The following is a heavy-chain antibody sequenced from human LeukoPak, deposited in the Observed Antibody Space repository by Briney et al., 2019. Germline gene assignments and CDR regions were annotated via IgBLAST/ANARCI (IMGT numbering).Heavy chain of an antibody. Sequence: PGGSLRLSCAASGFTFSSYSMNWVRQAPGKGLEWVSYISSSSSTIYYADSVKGRFTISRDNAKNSLYLQMNSLRSEDTAVYYCARAPTPGDYGDYSYYYYYYMDVWGKGTTVTVSS. CDR2: ISSSSSTI. CDR3: ARAPTPGDYGDYSYYYYYYMDV. V-gene: IGHV3-48*01. J-gene: IGHJ6*03. CDR1: GFTFSSYS. D-gene: IGHD4-17*01.